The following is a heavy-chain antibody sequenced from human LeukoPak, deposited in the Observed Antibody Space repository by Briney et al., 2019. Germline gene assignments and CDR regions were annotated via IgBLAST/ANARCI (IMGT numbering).Heavy chain of an antibody. CDR3: VRVDTAMVFDY. V-gene: IGHV3-74*01. Sequence: PGGSLRLSCAASGFTFSSYWMHWVRQAPGKGLVLVSRINSDGSSTSYADSVKGRFTISRDNAKNTLYLQMNSLRAEDTAVYYCVRVDTAMVFDYWGQGTLVTVSS. CDR1: GFTFSSYW. D-gene: IGHD5-18*01. CDR2: INSDGSST. J-gene: IGHJ4*02.